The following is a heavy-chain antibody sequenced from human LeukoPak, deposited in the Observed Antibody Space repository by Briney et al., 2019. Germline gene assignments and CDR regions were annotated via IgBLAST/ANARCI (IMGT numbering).Heavy chain of an antibody. CDR2: IYYSGST. J-gene: IGHJ4*02. CDR1: GGSMSSSSYY. Sequence: SETLSLTCTVSGGSMSSSSYYWGWIRQPPGKGLEWIGSIYYSGSTYYNSSLKSRVTISVDTSKNQFSLKLSSVTAADTAVYYCARAPHYYDSSGYYYGRKPFDYWGQGTLVTVSS. D-gene: IGHD3-22*01. CDR3: ARAPHYYDSSGYYYGRKPFDY. V-gene: IGHV4-39*01.